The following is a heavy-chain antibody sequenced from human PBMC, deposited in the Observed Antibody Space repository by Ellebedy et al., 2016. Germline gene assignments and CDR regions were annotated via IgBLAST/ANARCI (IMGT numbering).Heavy chain of an antibody. CDR2: IKQDGSEK. Sequence: GESLKISXAASGFTFSSYWMSWVRQAPGKGLEWVANIKQDGSEKYYVDSVKGRFTISRDNAKNSLYLQMNSLRAEDTAVYYCAGGGKEAGYWGQGTLVTVSS. CDR3: AGGGKEAGY. D-gene: IGHD4-23*01. V-gene: IGHV3-7*01. CDR1: GFTFSSYW. J-gene: IGHJ4*02.